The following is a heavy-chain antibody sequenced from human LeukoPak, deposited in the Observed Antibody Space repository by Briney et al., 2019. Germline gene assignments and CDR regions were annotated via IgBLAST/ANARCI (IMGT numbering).Heavy chain of an antibody. J-gene: IGHJ4*02. CDR3: TNGWDV. CDR2: ISFDGSNK. CDR1: GFASNTYT. D-gene: IGHD6-19*01. V-gene: IGHV3-30*04. Sequence: PGRYLRLSCAASGFASNTYTVHWVRQGPGKGLDWVAVISFDGSNKYYADSVKGRFTISRDNSRNTLYLQMNSLRAEDTAVYYCTNGWDVWGQGTLVTVSS.